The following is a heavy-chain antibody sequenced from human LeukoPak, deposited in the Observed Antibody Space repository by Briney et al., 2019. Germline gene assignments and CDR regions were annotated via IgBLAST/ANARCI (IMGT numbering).Heavy chain of an antibody. V-gene: IGHV1-18*01. J-gene: IGHJ5*02. CDR1: GYTFTSYG. CDR2: ISAYNGNT. D-gene: IGHD6-6*01. CDR3: ARAIAARRTSTNWFDP. Sequence: ASVKVSCKASGYTFTSYGISWVRQAPGQGLEWMGWISAYNGNTNYAQKLQGRVTMTTDTSTSTAYMELRSLRSDDTAVYYCARAIAARRTSTNWFDPWGLGTLVTVSS.